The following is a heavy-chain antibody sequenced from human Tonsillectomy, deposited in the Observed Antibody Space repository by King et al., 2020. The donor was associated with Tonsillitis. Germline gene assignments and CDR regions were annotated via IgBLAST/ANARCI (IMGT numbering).Heavy chain of an antibody. CDR2: IYYTGST. Sequence: LQLQESGPGLVKPSETLSLTCTVSGGSISSYYWSWIRQPPGKGLEWIGHIYYTGSTNYNPSLKSRVTISVDTSKNQFSLKLSSVTAADTAVYYCARVVGWLYGMDVWGQGTTVTVSS. CDR1: GGSISSYY. CDR3: ARVVGWLYGMDV. V-gene: IGHV4-59*01. J-gene: IGHJ6*02. D-gene: IGHD5-24*01.